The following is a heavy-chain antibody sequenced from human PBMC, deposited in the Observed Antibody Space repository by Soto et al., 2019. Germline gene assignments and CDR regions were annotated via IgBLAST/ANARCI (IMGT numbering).Heavy chain of an antibody. CDR3: ARIPRDKESWSGPYYYMDV. D-gene: IGHD3-3*01. Sequence: SEIKSLPYSVPGVSIRNLSCCPCVRQEPGKGLEWIGELYPSGGTTYNPSLQSRVTISVDNSKNHFSLKLSSVTAADTAVYYCARIPRDKESWSGPYYYMDVWGKGTTVTVSS. V-gene: IGHV4-4*02. CDR1: GVSIRNLSC. CDR2: LYPSGGT. J-gene: IGHJ6*03.